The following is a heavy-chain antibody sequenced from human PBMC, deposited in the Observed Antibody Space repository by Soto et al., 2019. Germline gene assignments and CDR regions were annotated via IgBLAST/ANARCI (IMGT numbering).Heavy chain of an antibody. J-gene: IGHJ6*03. CDR2: IWYDGSNK. V-gene: IGHV3-33*01. D-gene: IGHD6-19*01. CDR3: ARDRIAVAGTGLGYYYYMDV. CDR1: GFTFSSYG. Sequence: HPGGSLRLSCAASGFTFSSYGMHWVRQAPGKGLEWVAVIWYDGSNKYYADSVKGRFTISRDNSKNTLYLQMNSLRAEDTAVYYCARDRIAVAGTGLGYYYYMDVWGKGTTVTVSS.